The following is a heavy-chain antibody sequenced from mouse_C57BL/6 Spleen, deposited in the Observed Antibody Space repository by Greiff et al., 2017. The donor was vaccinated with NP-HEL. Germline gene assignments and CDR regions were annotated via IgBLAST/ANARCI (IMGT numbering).Heavy chain of an antibody. CDR2: IYPGDGGT. D-gene: IGHD2-14*01. Sequence: QVQLQQSGAELVKPGASVKFSCKASGYTFTSYWMNWVKQRPGQGLEWIGEIYPGDGGTTYNGKFKGKAPLTADTSSSTAYLQLSSLTSEDAAVYFCTRDAGVFAKYDWGKGTTLTVSS. CDR1: GYTFTSYW. CDR3: TRDAGVFAKYD. J-gene: IGHJ2*01. V-gene: IGHV1-80*01.